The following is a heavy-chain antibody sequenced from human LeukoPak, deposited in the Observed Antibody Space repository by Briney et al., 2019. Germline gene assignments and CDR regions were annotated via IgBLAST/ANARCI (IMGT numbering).Heavy chain of an antibody. J-gene: IGHJ3*02. V-gene: IGHV4-4*02. CDR1: GGSISSSNW. CDR2: IYHSGST. Sequence: PSGTLSLTCAVSGGSISSSNWWSWVRQPPGKGLEWIGEIYHSGSTNYNPSLKSRVTISVDTSKNQFSLKLSSVTAADTAVYYCASAYSSGWYRGAFDIWGQGTMVTVSS. CDR3: ASAYSSGWYRGAFDI. D-gene: IGHD6-19*01.